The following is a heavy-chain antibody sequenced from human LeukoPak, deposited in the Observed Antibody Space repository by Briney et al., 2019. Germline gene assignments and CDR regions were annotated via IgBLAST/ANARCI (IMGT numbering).Heavy chain of an antibody. D-gene: IGHD2-2*01. CDR3: ARDYSPAAIAGDYYFDY. CDR1: GHIFNDYA. Sequence: GGSLRLSCETSGHIFNDYAMHWVRQAPGKGLKPVAVIAYDGNNKYYADSVKGRFTISRDYSKNTMYLQVNSLRAEDTAVYYCARDYSPAAIAGDYYFDYWGQGTLVTVSS. V-gene: IGHV3-30-3*01. CDR2: IAYDGNNK. J-gene: IGHJ4*02.